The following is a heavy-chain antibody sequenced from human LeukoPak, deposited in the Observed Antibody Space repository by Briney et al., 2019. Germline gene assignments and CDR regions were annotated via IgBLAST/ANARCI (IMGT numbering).Heavy chain of an antibody. J-gene: IGHJ6*03. CDR2: IYYSGST. V-gene: IGHV4-39*07. Sequence: SETLSLTCTVSGGSISSSSYYWGWIRQPPGKGLEWIGSIYYSGSTYYNPSLKSRVTISVDTSKNQFSLKLSSVAAADTAVYYCARDQGYYYYYMDVWGKGTTVTVSS. CDR1: GGSISSSSYY. CDR3: ARDQGYYYYYMDV.